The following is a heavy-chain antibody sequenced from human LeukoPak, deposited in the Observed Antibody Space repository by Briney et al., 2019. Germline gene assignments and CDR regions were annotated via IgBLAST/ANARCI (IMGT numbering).Heavy chain of an antibody. V-gene: IGHV3-20*03. CDR2: INWNGGST. CDR3: ARAGYSSSFFDYYYMDV. J-gene: IGHJ6*03. D-gene: IGHD6-13*01. Sequence: WIRQPPGKGLEWVSGINWNGGSTGYADSVKGRFTISRDNAKNSLYLQMNSLRAEDTAVYYCARAGYSSSFFDYYYMDVWGKGTTVTISS.